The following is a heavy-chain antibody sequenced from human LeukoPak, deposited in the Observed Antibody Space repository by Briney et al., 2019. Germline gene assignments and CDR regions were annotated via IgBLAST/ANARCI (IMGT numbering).Heavy chain of an antibody. CDR2: IWYDGSNK. CDR3: ARGRPHGNDY. V-gene: IGHV3-33*08. CDR1: GFTFSSYA. D-gene: IGHD4-23*01. J-gene: IGHJ4*02. Sequence: GGSLRLSCAASGFTFSSYAMSWVRQAPGKGLEWVAVIWYDGSNKYYADSVKGRFTISRDNSKNTLYLQMNSLRAEDTAVYYCARGRPHGNDYWGRETLVTVSS.